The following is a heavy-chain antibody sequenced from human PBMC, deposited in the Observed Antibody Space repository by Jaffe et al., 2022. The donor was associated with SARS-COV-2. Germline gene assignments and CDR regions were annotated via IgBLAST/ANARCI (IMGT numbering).Heavy chain of an antibody. CDR1: GFTFSTYG. CDR3: ARSQRMSGSSPEILRYYFDH. Sequence: QVQLVESGGGVVQPGRSLRLSCAASGFTFSTYGMHWVRQAPGKGLEWVAVIWYDGSKEYYVDSVKGRFTISRDNSKNTLYLHMDNMRAEDTAVYYCARSQRMSGSSPEILRYYFDHWGQGTPVSVSS. CDR2: IWYDGSKE. J-gene: IGHJ4*02. D-gene: IGHD3-10*01. V-gene: IGHV3-33*01.